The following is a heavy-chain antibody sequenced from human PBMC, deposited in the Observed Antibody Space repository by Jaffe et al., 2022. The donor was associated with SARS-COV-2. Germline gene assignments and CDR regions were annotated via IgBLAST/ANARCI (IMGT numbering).Heavy chain of an antibody. CDR2: IMPFLGLT. D-gene: IGHD3-9*01. CDR3: ARGGSATGTFNI. CDR1: GGTLSFYS. J-gene: IGHJ3*02. Sequence: QVQLVQSGAEVKRPGSSVKVSCRTSGGTLSFYSITWVRQVPGQGLEWMGRIMPFLGLTNYAQNFQARVTLTADKSTSTAYMDLSSLRSDDTAVYYCARGGSATGTFNIWGQGTLITVSS. V-gene: IGHV1-69*04.